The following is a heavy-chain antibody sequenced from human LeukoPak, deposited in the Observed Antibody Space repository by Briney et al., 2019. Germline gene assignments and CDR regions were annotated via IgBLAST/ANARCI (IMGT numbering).Heavy chain of an antibody. CDR1: GYTFTSYD. CDR2: MNPNSGNT. Sequence: ASVKVSCKASGYTFTSYDINWVRQATGQGLEWMGWMNPNSGNTGYAQKFQGRVTMTRNTSISTVYLELSSLTSEDTAVYYCARGMTLTTATDYWGQGTLVTVSS. V-gene: IGHV1-8*01. J-gene: IGHJ4*02. CDR3: ARGMTLTTATDY. D-gene: IGHD4-17*01.